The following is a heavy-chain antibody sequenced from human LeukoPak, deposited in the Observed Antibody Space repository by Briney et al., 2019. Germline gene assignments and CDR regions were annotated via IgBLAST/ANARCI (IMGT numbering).Heavy chain of an antibody. CDR3: ARDRSSSRELRNYYYYMDV. CDR2: INAGNGNT. V-gene: IGHV1-3*03. CDR1: GYTFTSYA. Sequence: ASVKVSCKASGYTFTSYAMHWVRQAPGQRLEWMGWINAGNGNTKYSQEFQGGVTITRDTSASTAYMELSSLRSEDMAVYYCARDRSSSRELRNYYYYMDVWGKGTTVTVSS. J-gene: IGHJ6*03. D-gene: IGHD6-13*01.